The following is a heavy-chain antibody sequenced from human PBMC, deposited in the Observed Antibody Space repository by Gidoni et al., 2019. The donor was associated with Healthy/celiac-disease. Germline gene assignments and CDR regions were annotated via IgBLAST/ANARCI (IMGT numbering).Heavy chain of an antibody. J-gene: IGHJ4*02. CDR3: ARGDVMGQQLVYSYFDY. D-gene: IGHD6-13*01. Sequence: QVQLVQSGAEVKKPGSSVKVSCKASGSTFSSYAISWVRPAPGQRLEWMGGIIPIFGTANYAQKFQGRVTITADESTSTAYMELSSLRSEDTAVYSCARGDVMGQQLVYSYFDYWGQGTLVTVSS. V-gene: IGHV1-69*01. CDR1: GSTFSSYA. CDR2: IIPIFGTA.